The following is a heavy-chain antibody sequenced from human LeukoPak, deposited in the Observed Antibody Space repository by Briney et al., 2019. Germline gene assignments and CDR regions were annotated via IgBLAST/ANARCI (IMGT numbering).Heavy chain of an antibody. D-gene: IGHD2-8*01. CDR1: GSSISSYY. Sequence: SETLSLTCTVSGSSISSYYWSWIRQPPGKGLEWIGYIYYSGSTNYNPSLKSRVTISVDTSKNQFSLKLSSVTAADTAVYYCARVSGYCSNGVCRFDYWGQGTLVTVSS. CDR2: IYYSGST. CDR3: ARVSGYCSNGVCRFDY. V-gene: IGHV4-59*12. J-gene: IGHJ4*02.